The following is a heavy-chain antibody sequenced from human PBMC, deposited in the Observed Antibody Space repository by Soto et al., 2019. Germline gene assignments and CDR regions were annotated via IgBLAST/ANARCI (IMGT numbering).Heavy chain of an antibody. J-gene: IGHJ5*02. CDR1: GFLISANA. CDR2: ISGSAGVA. CDR3: AKGSVWTWFDP. V-gene: IGHV3-23*01. Sequence: HPGGSLRLSCAASGFLISANAMSWVRQAPGGGLEWVSTISGSAGVAFYADSVRGRFIISRDISKNTIYLQLSTLRADDMARYYCAKGSVWTWFDPWGQGTLVTVSS. D-gene: IGHD2-21*01.